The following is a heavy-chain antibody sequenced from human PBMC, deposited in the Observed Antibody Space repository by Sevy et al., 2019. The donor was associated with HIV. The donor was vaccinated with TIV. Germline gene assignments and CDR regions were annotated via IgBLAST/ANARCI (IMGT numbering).Heavy chain of an antibody. J-gene: IGHJ6*02. CDR3: TTDPPRYCTNGVCYNGADYYYYYGMDV. D-gene: IGHD2-8*01. CDR2: IKSKTDGGTT. Sequence: GGSLRLSCAVSGFSFDSYGMTWVRQAPGKGLEWVGRIKSKTDGGTTDYAAPVKGRFTISRDDSKNTLYLQMNSLKTEDTAVYYCTTDPPRYCTNGVCYNGADYYYYYGMDVWGQGTTVTVSS. V-gene: IGHV3-15*01. CDR1: GFSFDSYG.